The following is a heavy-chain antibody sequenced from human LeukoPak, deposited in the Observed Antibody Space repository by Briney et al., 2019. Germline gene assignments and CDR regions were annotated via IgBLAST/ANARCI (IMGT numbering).Heavy chain of an antibody. Sequence: GGSLRLSCAASGLTFSSYWMHWVRQAPGKGLLWVSRINSDGSSTSYADSVKGRFTISRDNAKNTLYLQMNSLRAEDTAVYYCARDPFGYSSGANWFDPWGQGTLVTVSS. V-gene: IGHV3-74*01. CDR3: ARDPFGYSSGANWFDP. D-gene: IGHD6-19*01. CDR2: INSDGSST. J-gene: IGHJ5*02. CDR1: GLTFSSYW.